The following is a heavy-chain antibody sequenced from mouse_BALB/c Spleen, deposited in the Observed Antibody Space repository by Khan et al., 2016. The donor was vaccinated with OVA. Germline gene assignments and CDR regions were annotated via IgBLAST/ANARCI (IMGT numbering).Heavy chain of an antibody. V-gene: IGHV2-6-5*01. CDR2: IWGGGST. Sequence: VELVESGPGLVAPSQSLSFTCTVSGFSLTDYGVSWIRQPPGKGLEWLGVIWGGGSTYYNSALKSRLSISKDNSKSQVFLKMNSLQTDDTDMYYCAKGVWSYYFALDYWGQGTSVTVSS. CDR3: AKGVWSYYFALDY. D-gene: IGHD2-10*02. J-gene: IGHJ4*01. CDR1: GFSLTDYG.